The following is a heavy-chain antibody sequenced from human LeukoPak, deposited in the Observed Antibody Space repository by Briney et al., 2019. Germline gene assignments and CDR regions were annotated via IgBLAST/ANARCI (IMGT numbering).Heavy chain of an antibody. CDR2: ISGSGDNT. J-gene: IGHJ4*02. D-gene: IGHD3-22*01. Sequence: GGSLRLSCAASGFTFSSYAMSWVRQAPGKGLEWVSGISGSGDNTYYADSVKGRFTISRDNPKNTLYVQVNSLGTEDTAAYYCAKGSYYNSSGSFYFDYWGQGTLVTVSS. CDR1: GFTFSSYA. V-gene: IGHV3-23*01. CDR3: AKGSYYNSSGSFYFDY.